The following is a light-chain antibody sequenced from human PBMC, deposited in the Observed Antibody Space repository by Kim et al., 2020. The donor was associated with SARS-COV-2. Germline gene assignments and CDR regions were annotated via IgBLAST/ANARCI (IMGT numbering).Light chain of an antibody. V-gene: IGLV1-51*01. CDR1: SSNIGNNY. CDR2: DNN. Sequence: QSVLTQPPSVSAAPGQKVTISCSGSSSNIGNNYVSWYQQFPGTAPKLLIYDNNKRPSGIPDRFSGSKSGTSATLGITGLQTGDEADYYCGTWDSSLGVVFGGGTQLTVL. CDR3: GTWDSSLGVV. J-gene: IGLJ2*01.